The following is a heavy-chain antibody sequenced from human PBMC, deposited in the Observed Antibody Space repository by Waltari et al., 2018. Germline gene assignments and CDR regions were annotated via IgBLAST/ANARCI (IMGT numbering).Heavy chain of an antibody. D-gene: IGHD2-15*01. CDR1: GGTFSSYA. CDR3: ARVGVVAATDYYYGMDV. J-gene: IGHJ6*02. Sequence: QVQLVQSGAEVKKPGSSVKVSCKASGGTFSSYAISWVRQAPGQGLEWMGGIIPICGTANYAQKFQGRVTITADESTSTAYMELSSLRSEDTAVYYWARVGVVAATDYYYGMDVWGQGTTVTVSS. V-gene: IGHV1-69*13. CDR2: IIPICGTA.